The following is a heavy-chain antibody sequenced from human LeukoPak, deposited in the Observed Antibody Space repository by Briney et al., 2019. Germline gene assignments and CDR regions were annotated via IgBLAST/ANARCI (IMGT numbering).Heavy chain of an antibody. V-gene: IGHV3-23*01. CDR3: AKVKNFWSGRGGYFDY. D-gene: IGHD3-3*01. CDR2: ISGSGGST. Sequence: GGSLRLSCAASGFTFSSYAMSWVRQAPGKGLEWVSAISGSGGSTYYADSVKGRFTISRDNSKNTLYLQMNSLRAEDTAVYYRAKVKNFWSGRGGYFDYWGQGTLVTVSS. CDR1: GFTFSSYA. J-gene: IGHJ4*02.